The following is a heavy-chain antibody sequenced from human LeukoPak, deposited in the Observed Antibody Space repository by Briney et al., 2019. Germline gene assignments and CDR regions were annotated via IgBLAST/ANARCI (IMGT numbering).Heavy chain of an antibody. CDR1: GFTFTNAW. CDR2: IKRDVDGVTT. D-gene: IGHD3-10*01. CDR3: STQLWRFGESGY. V-gene: IGHV3-15*01. Sequence: GGSLRLSCAASGFTFTNAWMNWVRQAPGKGLERVGLIKRDVDGVTTDYAAPVKGRFTISRDDSKDTLYLQMNSLKTEDTAVYYCSTQLWRFGESGYWGQGTLVTVSS. J-gene: IGHJ4*02.